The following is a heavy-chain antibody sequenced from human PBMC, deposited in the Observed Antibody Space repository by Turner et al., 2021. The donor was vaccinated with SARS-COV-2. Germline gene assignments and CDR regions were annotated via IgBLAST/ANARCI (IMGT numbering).Heavy chain of an antibody. V-gene: IGHV4-39*01. D-gene: IGHD1-26*01. CDR3: AGEVVVLTTTHYGMDV. J-gene: IGHJ6*02. CDR2: IYYSGST. CDR1: GGPISSSSYY. Sequence: QLQLQESGPGLVKPSETLSLTCPVSGGPISSSSYYWGWIRQPPGKGLGWIGSIYYSGSTYYNPSLKSRVTISVDTSKNQFSLKLSSVTAADTAVYYCAGEVVVLTTTHYGMDVWGQGTTVTVSS.